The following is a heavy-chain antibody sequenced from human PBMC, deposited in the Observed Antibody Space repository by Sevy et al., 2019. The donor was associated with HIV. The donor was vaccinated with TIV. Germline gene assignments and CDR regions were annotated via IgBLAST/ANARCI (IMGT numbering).Heavy chain of an antibody. V-gene: IGHV3-21*01. Sequence: GESLKISCAASGFTFSSYSMNWVRQAPGKGLEWVSSISSSSSYIYYADSVKGRFTISRDNAKNSLYLQMNSLRAEDTAVYYCARERWEWGSGGSCYPTSCWYGMDVWSQGTTVTVSS. CDR1: GFTFSSYS. CDR3: ARERWEWGSGGSCYPTSCWYGMDV. D-gene: IGHD2-15*01. J-gene: IGHJ6*02. CDR2: ISSSSSYI.